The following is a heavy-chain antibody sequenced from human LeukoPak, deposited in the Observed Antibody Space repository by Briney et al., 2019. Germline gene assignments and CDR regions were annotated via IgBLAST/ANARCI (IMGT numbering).Heavy chain of an antibody. V-gene: IGHV1-8*01. Sequence: GASVKVSCKASGYTFTSYDINWVRQATGQGLEWMGWMNPNSGNTGYAQKFQGRDTMTRNTSISTAYMELSSLRSEDTAVYYCARVKSSSWYGTYNWFDPWGQGTLVTVSS. CDR3: ARVKSSSWYGTYNWFDP. CDR1: GYTFTSYD. D-gene: IGHD6-13*01. J-gene: IGHJ5*02. CDR2: MNPNSGNT.